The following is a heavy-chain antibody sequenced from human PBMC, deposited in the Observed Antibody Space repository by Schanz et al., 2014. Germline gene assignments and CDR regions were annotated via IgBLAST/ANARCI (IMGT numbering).Heavy chain of an antibody. D-gene: IGHD5-12*01. J-gene: IGHJ3*01. CDR2: IASGGSHT. Sequence: EVQLVESGGGLVQPGGSLRLSCAASGFTVSSNYMSWVRQAPGKGLEWVSTIASGGSHTFYADSVTGRFTISGDNSKNTLFLQMNSLRAEDTAVYFCARDGGRDGYNLAFDVWGQGTLVTVSS. V-gene: IGHV3-66*01. CDR1: GFTVSSNY. CDR3: ARDGGRDGYNLAFDV.